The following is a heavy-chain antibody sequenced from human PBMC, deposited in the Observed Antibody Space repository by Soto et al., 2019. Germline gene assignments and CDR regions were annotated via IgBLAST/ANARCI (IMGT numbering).Heavy chain of an antibody. CDR1: GYTFISYA. CDR2: INPDNGNT. J-gene: IGHJ4*02. V-gene: IGHV1-3*01. CDR3: SRDPGDGHYFDY. Sequence: ASVKVSCKTSGYTFISYAIHWVRQAPGQRLEWMGWINPDNGNTKYSQKFQGRVTLARDTSATTAYMELRSLTSEDTAVYYCSRDPGDGHYFDYWGQGALVTVSS. D-gene: IGHD2-21*01.